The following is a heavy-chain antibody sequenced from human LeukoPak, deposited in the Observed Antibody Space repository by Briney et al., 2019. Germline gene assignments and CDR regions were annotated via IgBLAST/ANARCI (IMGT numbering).Heavy chain of an antibody. Sequence: GGSLRLSCAASGFTFSTYAMSWVRQAPGKGLEWDSSISGSGRNTYYADSVKGRFTISRDNSKNTLYLQMNSLRAEDTAVYYCARALSYPYYFDYWGQGTPVTVSS. CDR1: GFTFSTYA. CDR3: ARALSYPYYFDY. D-gene: IGHD1-26*01. V-gene: IGHV3-23*01. J-gene: IGHJ4*02. CDR2: ISGSGRNT.